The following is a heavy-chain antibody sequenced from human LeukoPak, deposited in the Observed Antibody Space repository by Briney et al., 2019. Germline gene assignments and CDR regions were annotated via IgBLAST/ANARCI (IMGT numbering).Heavy chain of an antibody. CDR3: AGDSTIFGLVLRVYYMDV. Sequence: GGSLRLSCAASPFTFTTSYMSWNPQAPGKGLEWVSYISSSGSTIYYADSVKGRFTISRDNAKNSLYLQMNSLRAEDTAVYYCAGDSTIFGLVLRVYYMDVWGKGTTVTVSS. V-gene: IGHV3-11*04. J-gene: IGHJ6*03. CDR2: ISSSGSTI. CDR1: PFTFTTSY. D-gene: IGHD3-3*01.